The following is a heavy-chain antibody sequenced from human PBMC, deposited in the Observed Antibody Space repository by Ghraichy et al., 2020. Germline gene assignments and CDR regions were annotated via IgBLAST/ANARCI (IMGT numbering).Heavy chain of an antibody. J-gene: IGHJ4*02. Sequence: GESLNISCAASGFTFSDYYMSWIRQAPGKGLEWVSYISSSGSTIYYADSVKGRFTISRDNAKNSLYLQMNSLRAEDTAVYYCARDGPVGIDGMDYWGQGTLVTVSS. CDR2: ISSSGSTI. V-gene: IGHV3-11*01. CDR3: ARDGPVGIDGMDY. CDR1: GFTFSDYY. D-gene: IGHD1-26*01.